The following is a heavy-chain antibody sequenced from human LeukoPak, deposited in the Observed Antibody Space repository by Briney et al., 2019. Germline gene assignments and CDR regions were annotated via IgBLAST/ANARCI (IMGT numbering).Heavy chain of an antibody. V-gene: IGHV3-53*01. J-gene: IGHJ6*03. CDR1: GFTVSSNY. CDR3: ARCGYSYGYYYYYMDV. Sequence: PGGSLRLCCAASGFTVSSNYMSWVRQAPGKGLEWVSVIYSGGSTYYADSVKGRFTISRDNSKNTLYLQMNSLRAEDTAVYYCARCGYSYGYYYYYMDVWGKGTTVTVSS. D-gene: IGHD5-18*01. CDR2: IYSGGST.